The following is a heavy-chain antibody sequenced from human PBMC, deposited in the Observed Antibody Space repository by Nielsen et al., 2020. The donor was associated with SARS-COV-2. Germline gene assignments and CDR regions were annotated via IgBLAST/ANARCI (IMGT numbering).Heavy chain of an antibody. J-gene: IGHJ4*02. CDR1: GLIFGTYG. Sequence: GESLKISCRASGLIFGTYGKHWVRQAPGKGLEWVAGIWSDGSNENYAESVKGRFTISRDNSNNTLFLQMDSLTADDTAVYFCARLSNFWSGYNDYWGQGTLVIVSS. CDR2: IWSDGSNE. CDR3: ARLSNFWSGYNDY. D-gene: IGHD3-3*01. V-gene: IGHV3-33*01.